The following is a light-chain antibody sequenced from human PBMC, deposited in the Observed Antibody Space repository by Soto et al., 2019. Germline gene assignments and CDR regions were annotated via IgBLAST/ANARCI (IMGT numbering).Light chain of an antibody. CDR3: SSYAGSNNFGV. J-gene: IGLJ1*01. V-gene: IGLV2-8*01. CDR1: SSDVGGYNY. Sequence: QSALTQPPSASGSPGQSVTISCTGTSSDVGGYNYVSWYQQYPGKAPKLMIYEVSKRPSGVPDRFSGSKSGNTASLTVSGFQAEDEADYYCSSYAGSNNFGVFGTGTKLTVL. CDR2: EVS.